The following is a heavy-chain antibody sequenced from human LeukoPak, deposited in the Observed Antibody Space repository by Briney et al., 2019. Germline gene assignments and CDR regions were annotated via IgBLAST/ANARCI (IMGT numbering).Heavy chain of an antibody. CDR1: GFTFSSYS. Sequence: GGSLRLSCAASGFTFSSYSMSWVRQTPGKGLGWGSYITSSSSTIYYADSVKGRFTISRDNAKNSLYLQMNSLRDEDTAEYYCAREREYDFWSGYAAPDYWGERTLVTVPS. CDR2: ITSSSSTI. V-gene: IGHV3-48*02. J-gene: IGHJ4*02. D-gene: IGHD3-3*01. CDR3: AREREYDFWSGYAAPDY.